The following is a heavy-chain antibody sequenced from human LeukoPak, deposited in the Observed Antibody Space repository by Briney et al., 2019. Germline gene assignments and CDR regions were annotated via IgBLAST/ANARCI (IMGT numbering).Heavy chain of an antibody. Sequence: ASVKVSCKASGYTFTGYYMHWVRRAPGQGLEWMGWINPNSGGTNYAQKFQGRVTMTRDTSISTAYMELSRLRSDDTAVYYCARDGVSYYDSSGYYYFQHWGQGTLVTVSS. CDR3: ARDGVSYYDSSGYYYFQH. V-gene: IGHV1-2*02. J-gene: IGHJ1*01. CDR2: INPNSGGT. D-gene: IGHD3-22*01. CDR1: GYTFTGYY.